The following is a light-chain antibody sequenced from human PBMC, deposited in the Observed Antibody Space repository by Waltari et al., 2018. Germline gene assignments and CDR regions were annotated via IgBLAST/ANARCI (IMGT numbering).Light chain of an antibody. CDR2: WAS. V-gene: IGKV4-1*01. CDR3: QQYYSTPPT. Sequence: DIVMTQSPDSLAVSLGERATINCTFSQRVLYSSNNKNYLAWYQQKPGQPPKLLIYWASTRESGVPDRFSGSGSGTDFTLTISSLQAEDVAVYYCQQYYSTPPTFGQGTKVEIK. CDR1: QRVLYSSNNKNY. J-gene: IGKJ1*01.